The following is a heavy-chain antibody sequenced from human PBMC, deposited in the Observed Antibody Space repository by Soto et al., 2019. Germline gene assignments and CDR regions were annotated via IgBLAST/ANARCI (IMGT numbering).Heavy chain of an antibody. D-gene: IGHD5-18*01. J-gene: IGHJ6*02. CDR1: GFTFSSYA. Sequence: EVPLLESGGGLVQPGGSLRLSCAASGFTFSSYAMSWVRQAPGKGLEWVSAISGSGGSTYYADSVKGRFTISRDNSKNTLYLQMNSLRAEEPAVYYCARRGVPLEQGWWIQLWDYYYGMDVWGQGTTVTVSS. CDR2: ISGSGGST. V-gene: IGHV3-23*01. CDR3: ARRGVPLEQGWWIQLWDYYYGMDV.